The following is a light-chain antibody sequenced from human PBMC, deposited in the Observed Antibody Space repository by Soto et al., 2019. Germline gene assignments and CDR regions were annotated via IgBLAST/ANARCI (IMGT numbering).Light chain of an antibody. CDR3: SHMQEVALGV. J-gene: IGLJ3*02. Sequence: QSALTQPASVSGSPGQSITISCSGTSSDVGTYNFVPWYQQLPGRAPKLMIYEGIRRPSGVSNRFSGSKSGDTASLTISGLQAEDEPHSLSHMQEVALGVFGGGTKLTVL. CDR1: SSDVGTYNF. V-gene: IGLV2-23*01. CDR2: EGI.